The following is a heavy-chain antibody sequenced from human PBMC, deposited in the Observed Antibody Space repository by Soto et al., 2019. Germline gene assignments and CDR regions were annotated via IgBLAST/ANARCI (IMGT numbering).Heavy chain of an antibody. D-gene: IGHD2-15*01. V-gene: IGHV4-59*08. CDR1: GSSISSYY. J-gene: IGHJ3*02. CDR2: IYYSGST. CDR3: ARRGMVVAAAYHDAFDI. Sequence: SETLSLTCTVSGSSISSYYWSWIRQPPGKGLEWIGYIYYSGSTNYNPSLKSRVTISVDTSKNQFSLKLSSVTAADTAVYYCARRGMVVAAAYHDAFDIWGQGTMVTVSS.